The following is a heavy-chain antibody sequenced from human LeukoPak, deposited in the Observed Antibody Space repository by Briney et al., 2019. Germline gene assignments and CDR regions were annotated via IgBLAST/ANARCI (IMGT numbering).Heavy chain of an antibody. D-gene: IGHD2-2*01. Sequence: SETLSLTCTVSGGSISIYYWSWIRQPPGKGLEWIGYIYYSGSTYYNPSLKSRVTISVDTSKNQFSLKLSSVTAADTAVYYCARGKSSTSFDYWGQGTLVTVSS. CDR2: IYYSGST. CDR3: ARGKSSTSFDY. J-gene: IGHJ4*02. V-gene: IGHV4-59*08. CDR1: GGSISIYY.